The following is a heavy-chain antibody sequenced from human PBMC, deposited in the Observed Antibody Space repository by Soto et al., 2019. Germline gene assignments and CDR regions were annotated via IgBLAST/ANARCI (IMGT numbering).Heavy chain of an antibody. V-gene: IGHV3-30*18. CDR1: GFTFSSYG. J-gene: IGHJ6*02. CDR2: ISHDGSLK. D-gene: IGHD6-19*01. Sequence: QVQLLESGGGVVQAGRSLGLSCTASGFTFSSYGMHWVRQAPGKGLEWVAVISHDGSLKEFVDSVKGRFIISRDNSKNXRYLQMNSLRVEDPAVYYCAKLPHSGWYHHYYGMDVWGQGTTVIVSS. CDR3: AKLPHSGWYHHYYGMDV.